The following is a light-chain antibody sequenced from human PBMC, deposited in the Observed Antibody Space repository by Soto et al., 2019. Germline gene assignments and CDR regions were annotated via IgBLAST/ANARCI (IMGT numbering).Light chain of an antibody. CDR1: SSNIGAGYD. CDR3: QSYDSSLRGSR. CDR2: GNS. V-gene: IGLV1-40*01. J-gene: IGLJ2*01. Sequence: QSVLTQPPSVSGAPGQRVTISCTGSSSNIGAGYDVHWYQQLPGTAPKLLIYGNSNRPSGVPDRFSGSKSGTSASLAITGLQAEDEADYYGQSYDSSLRGSRFGGGTQLTVL.